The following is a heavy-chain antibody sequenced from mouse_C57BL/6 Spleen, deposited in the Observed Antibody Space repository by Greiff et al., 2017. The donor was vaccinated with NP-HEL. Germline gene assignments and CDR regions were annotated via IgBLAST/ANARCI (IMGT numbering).Heavy chain of an antibody. CDR3: TRWGYYYGSSYDDY. CDR1: GYTFTDYE. Sequence: QVQLKQSGAELVRPGASVTLSCKASGYTFTDYEMHWVKQTPVHGLEWIGAIDPETGGTAYNQKFKGKAILTADKSSSTAYMELRSLTSEDSAVYYCTRWGYYYGSSYDDYWGQGTTLTVSS. D-gene: IGHD1-1*01. CDR2: IDPETGGT. J-gene: IGHJ2*01. V-gene: IGHV1-15*01.